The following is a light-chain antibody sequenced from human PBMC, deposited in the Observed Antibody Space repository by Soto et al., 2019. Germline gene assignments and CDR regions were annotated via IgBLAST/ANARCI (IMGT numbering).Light chain of an antibody. CDR1: TSNIGYNF. CDR2: END. CDR3: ATWESSLSIAV. V-gene: IGLV1-51*02. J-gene: IGLJ2*01. Sequence: QSVLTQPPSVSAAPGQRVTISCSGSTSNIGYNFVSWYQQFPGAAPKLLIFENDKRVSGTPDRFSGSKSGTSGTLAITGLQTGDEADYYCATWESSLSIAVFGRVTKLTVL.